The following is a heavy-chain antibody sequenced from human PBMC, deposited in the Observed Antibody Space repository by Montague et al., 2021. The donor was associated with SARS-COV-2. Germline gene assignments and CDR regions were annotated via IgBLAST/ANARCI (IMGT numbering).Heavy chain of an antibody. CDR3: ARGSGWMGNAFDI. V-gene: IGHV4-59*01. Sequence: SETLSLTCTVSGGSISSYYWSWIRQPPGKGLEWIGYIYYSGSTNYNPSRKSRVTISVGTSKNQFSLKLSSVTAADTAVYYCARGSGWMGNAFDIWGQGTMVTVSS. J-gene: IGHJ3*02. CDR1: GGSISSYY. D-gene: IGHD6-19*01. CDR2: IYYSGST.